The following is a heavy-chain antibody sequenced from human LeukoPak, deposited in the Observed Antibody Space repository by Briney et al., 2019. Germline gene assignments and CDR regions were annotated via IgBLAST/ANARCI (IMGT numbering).Heavy chain of an antibody. V-gene: IGHV4-34*01. CDR2: IYHSGST. CDR3: ARDVGYSYGYWYFDL. D-gene: IGHD5-18*01. CDR1: GGSFSGYY. Sequence: PSETLSLTCAVYGGSFSGYYWSWIRQPPGKGLEWIGYIYHSGSTYYNPSLKSRVTISVDRSKNQFSLKLSSVTAADTAVYYCARDVGYSYGYWYFDLWGRGTLVTVSS. J-gene: IGHJ2*01.